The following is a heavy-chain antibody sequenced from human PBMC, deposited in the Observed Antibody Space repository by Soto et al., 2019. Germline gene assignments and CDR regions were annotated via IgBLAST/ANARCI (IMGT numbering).Heavy chain of an antibody. V-gene: IGHV5-10-1*01. J-gene: IGHJ4*02. CDR1: GYSFTSYW. CDR2: IDPSDSYT. Sequence: PGVSLKISCKGSGYSFTSYWISWVGQMPGKGLEWMGRIDPSDSYTNYSPSFQGHVTISADKSISTAYLQWSSLKASDTAMYYCARQELTYSSSAGVDYWGQGTLVTVYS. D-gene: IGHD6-6*01. CDR3: ARQELTYSSSAGVDY.